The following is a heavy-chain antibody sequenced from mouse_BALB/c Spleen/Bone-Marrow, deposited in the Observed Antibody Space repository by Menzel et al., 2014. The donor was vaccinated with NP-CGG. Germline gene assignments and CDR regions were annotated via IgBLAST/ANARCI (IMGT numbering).Heavy chain of an antibody. CDR2: TNPYNDGT. J-gene: IGHJ3*01. CDR3: ARSGRCEGFAY. D-gene: IGHD3-1*01. V-gene: IGHV1-14*01. Sequence: LVESGPELVKPGASVKMSCKASGYTFTSYVMHWVKQKPGQGLEWIGYTNPYNDGTKYNEKFKGKATLTSDKSSSTAYMELSSLASEESAVYYCARSGRCEGFAYWCQGTLVTVSA. CDR1: GYTFTSYV.